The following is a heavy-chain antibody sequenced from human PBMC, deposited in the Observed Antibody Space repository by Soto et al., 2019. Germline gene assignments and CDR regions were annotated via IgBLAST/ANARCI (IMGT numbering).Heavy chain of an antibody. J-gene: IGHJ4*02. CDR3: AKEKFAGYDLGGVLDY. CDR1: GFTFSSYA. Sequence: EVQLLESGGGLVQPGGSLRLSCAASGFTFSSYAMSWVRQAPGKGLEWVSAISGSGGSTYYADSVKGRFTTSRDNSKNTVCLQMNSLRAEITAVYYGAKEKFAGYDLGGVLDYWGQGTLVTVSS. D-gene: IGHD5-12*01. V-gene: IGHV3-23*01. CDR2: ISGSGGST.